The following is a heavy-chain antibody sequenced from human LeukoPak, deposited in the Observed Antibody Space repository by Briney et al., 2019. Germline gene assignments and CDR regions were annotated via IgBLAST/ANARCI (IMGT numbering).Heavy chain of an antibody. V-gene: IGHV4-59*01. CDR1: DGSISSYY. D-gene: IGHD5-18*01. J-gene: IGHJ4*02. CDR2: IYYSVTS. CDR3: ASDRGYGLIDY. Sequence: SETLSLTCTVSDGSISSYYWSWIRQPPGKGLEWIGDIYYSVTSKYNPSLKSRSTISIDTSKNQFSLKLSSVTAADTAVYYCASDRGYGLIDYWGQGTLVTVSS.